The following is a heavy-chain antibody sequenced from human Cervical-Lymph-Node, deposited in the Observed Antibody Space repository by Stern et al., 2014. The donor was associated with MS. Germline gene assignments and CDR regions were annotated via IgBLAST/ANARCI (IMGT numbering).Heavy chain of an antibody. CDR3: ARTPVPGKPNNWLDS. D-gene: IGHD6-19*01. Sequence: QVQLVESGGALVKPGGTLRLSCAASGFTFSDYYMNWIRQAPGKHLEWIASINGGGSSTHYTYSVKGRFVISRDNAGNSLFLHMSDVKIEDAAVYYCARTPVPGKPNNWLDSWGQGALVTVSS. CDR1: GFTFSDYY. CDR2: INGGGSST. J-gene: IGHJ5*01. V-gene: IGHV3-11*01.